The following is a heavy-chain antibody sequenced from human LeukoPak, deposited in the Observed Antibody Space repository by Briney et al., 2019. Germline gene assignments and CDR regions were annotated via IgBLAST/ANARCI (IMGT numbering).Heavy chain of an antibody. CDR2: IQYDGSNK. J-gene: IGHJ4*02. CDR3: ARAIPINDY. Sequence: GGSLRLSCAASGFTFSSYGMHWVRQAPGKGLEWVAFIQYDGSNKYYADSVKGRFTISRDNSKNTLYLQMNSLRAEDTAVYYCARAIPINDYWGQGTLVTVSS. CDR1: GFTFSSYG. V-gene: IGHV3-30*02. D-gene: IGHD2-21*01.